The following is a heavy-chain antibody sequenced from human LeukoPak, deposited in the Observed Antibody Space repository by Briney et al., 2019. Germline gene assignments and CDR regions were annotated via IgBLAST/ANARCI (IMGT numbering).Heavy chain of an antibody. D-gene: IGHD2-15*01. J-gene: IGHJ4*02. CDR3: AKVPGGSVGLSSVFFDY. CDR1: GFTFSSYA. V-gene: IGHV3-23*01. Sequence: LSGGSLRLSCAASGFTFSSYAMSWVRQAPGKGLEWVSAISGSGGSTYYADSVKGRFTISRDNSKNTLYLQMNSLRAEDTAVYYCAKVPGGSVGLSSVFFDYWGQGTLVTVSS. CDR2: ISGSGGST.